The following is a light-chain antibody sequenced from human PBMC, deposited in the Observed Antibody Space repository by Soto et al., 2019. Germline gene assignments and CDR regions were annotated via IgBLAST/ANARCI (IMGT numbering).Light chain of an antibody. CDR3: QQYIRWPLT. Sequence: EIVMTQFPATLSVSPGERATLSCRASQSVSSNLAWYQQKPGQAPSLLIYGASTRATGTPARFSGSGSGTEFTLTISSLQSEDFAAYYCQQYIRWPLTFGGGTKVDIK. J-gene: IGKJ4*01. CDR2: GAS. CDR1: QSVSSN. V-gene: IGKV3-15*01.